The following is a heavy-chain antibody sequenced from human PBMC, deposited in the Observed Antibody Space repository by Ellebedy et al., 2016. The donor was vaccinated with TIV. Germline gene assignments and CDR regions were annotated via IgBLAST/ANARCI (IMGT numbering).Heavy chain of an antibody. D-gene: IGHD3-22*01. CDR3: ARGGRDSSGQYEDWYYDL. CDR2: IWFDGSKQ. V-gene: IGHV3-33*01. J-gene: IGHJ2*01. Sequence: GGSLRLSCAASRFILSNYGVHWVRQAPGKGLEWVALIWFDGSKQYYADSVKSRFTISRDNFKNTVYLQMNSLRVEDTAVYYCARGGRDSSGQYEDWYYDLWGRGTLATVSS. CDR1: RFILSNYG.